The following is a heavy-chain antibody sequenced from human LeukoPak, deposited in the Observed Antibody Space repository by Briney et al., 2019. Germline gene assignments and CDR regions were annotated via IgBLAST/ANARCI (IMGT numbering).Heavy chain of an antibody. CDR2: FNPSDGST. CDR3: ARVRDGYNDAFDI. Sequence: GASVKVSCKASGYTFTNYYMHWVRQAPGQGLEWMGVFNPSDGSTSYAQKLQGRVTMTRDTSTSTVYMELSSLRSEDTAVYYCARVRDGYNDAFDIWGQGTMVIVSS. J-gene: IGHJ3*02. V-gene: IGHV1-46*01. CDR1: GYTFTNYY. D-gene: IGHD5-24*01.